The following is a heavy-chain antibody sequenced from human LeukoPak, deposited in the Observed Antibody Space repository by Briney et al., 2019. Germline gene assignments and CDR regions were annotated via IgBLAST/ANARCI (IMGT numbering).Heavy chain of an antibody. J-gene: IGHJ6*04. V-gene: IGHV3-49*03. D-gene: IGHD3-3*01. Sequence: PGRSLRLSCTVSGYTFGDYALTWFRQAPGKGLEWVGFIRTKTYAEATEYAAPVKGRFTFSRDDSNSIAHLQMNSLKTEDTAVYYCSRGLRFPDVWGKGTTVTVSS. CDR1: GYTFGDYA. CDR3: SRGLRFPDV. CDR2: IRTKTYAEAT.